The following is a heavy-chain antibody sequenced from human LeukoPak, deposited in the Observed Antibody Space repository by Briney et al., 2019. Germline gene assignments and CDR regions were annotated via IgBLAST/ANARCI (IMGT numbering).Heavy chain of an antibody. CDR3: ASLLNDYGDYVDDY. J-gene: IGHJ4*02. Sequence: SQTLSLTCAVSGGSISSGGYSWSWIRQPPGKGLEWTGYIYHSGSTYYNPSLKSRVTISVDRSKNQFSLKLSSVTAADTAVYYCASLLNDYGDYVDDYWGQGTLVTVSS. V-gene: IGHV4-30-2*01. D-gene: IGHD4-17*01. CDR1: GGSISSGGYS. CDR2: IYHSGST.